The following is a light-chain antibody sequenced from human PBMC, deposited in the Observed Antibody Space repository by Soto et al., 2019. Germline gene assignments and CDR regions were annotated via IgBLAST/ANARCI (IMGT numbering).Light chain of an antibody. Sequence: EIVLTQSPATLSLSPGERATLSCRASQSVSSCLAWYQQKPGQPPRLLIYAASTRATDVPARFSGGGSETEFTLTISSLQSEDFAVYFCQQYNDWPPYTFGQGTKVDIK. V-gene: IGKV3-15*01. CDR2: AAS. CDR1: QSVSSC. J-gene: IGKJ2*01. CDR3: QQYNDWPPYT.